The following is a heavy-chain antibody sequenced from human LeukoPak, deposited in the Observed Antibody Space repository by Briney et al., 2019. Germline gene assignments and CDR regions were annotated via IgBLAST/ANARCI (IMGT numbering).Heavy chain of an antibody. CDR3: ATGILPGYDY. V-gene: IGHV1-24*01. D-gene: IGHD3-9*01. CDR2: FDPEDGET. CDR1: GYTVTELF. J-gene: IGHJ4*02. Sequence: ASVKVSCKVSGYTVTELFMHWVRQAPGKGVEGRGGFDPEDGETINEKKFQGRLPMTENTSTDTAYMDLSSLRSEDTAVYYFATGILPGYDYWGQGTLVTVSS.